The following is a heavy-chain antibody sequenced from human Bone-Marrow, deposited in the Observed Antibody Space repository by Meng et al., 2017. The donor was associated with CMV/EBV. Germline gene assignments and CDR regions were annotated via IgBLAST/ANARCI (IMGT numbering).Heavy chain of an antibody. V-gene: IGHV4-59*01. J-gene: IGHJ4*02. CDR1: GGSISSYY. Sequence: SETLSLTCTVSGGSISSYYWSWIRQPPGKGLEWIGYMYYSGSTNYNPSLKSRVTISVDTSKNQFSLKLSSVTAADTAVYYCARGGHFGSGLHDYWGQGTLVTVSS. CDR2: MYYSGST. CDR3: ARGGHFGSGLHDY. D-gene: IGHD3-3*02.